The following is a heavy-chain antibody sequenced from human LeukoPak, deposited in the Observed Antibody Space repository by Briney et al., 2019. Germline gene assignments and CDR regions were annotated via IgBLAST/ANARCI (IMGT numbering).Heavy chain of an antibody. Sequence: ASVKVSCKASGYTFTGYYMHWVRQAPGQGVEWMGWINPNSVGTNYAQKFQGRVTMTRDTSISTAYMELSRLRSHDTAVYYCASGHDILTGGGGDYWGQGALVTVSS. CDR3: ASGHDILTGGGGDY. D-gene: IGHD3-9*01. V-gene: IGHV1-2*02. CDR2: INPNSVGT. J-gene: IGHJ4*02. CDR1: GYTFTGYY.